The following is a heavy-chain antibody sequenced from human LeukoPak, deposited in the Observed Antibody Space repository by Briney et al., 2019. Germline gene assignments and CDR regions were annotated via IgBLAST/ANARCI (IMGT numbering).Heavy chain of an antibody. D-gene: IGHD2-2*01. CDR2: INRSGST. CDR3: ARHPTGDIVVVPAARPFDY. J-gene: IGHJ4*02. CDR1: DESLSGYY. Sequence: SETLCLTCSVYDESLSGYYWGWFRQPPGKGLEWIGEINRSGSTNYNPSLMSRVTISVDTSKSQFSLKLSSVTAADTAVYYCARHPTGDIVVVPAARPFDYWGQGTLVTVSS. V-gene: IGHV4-34*01.